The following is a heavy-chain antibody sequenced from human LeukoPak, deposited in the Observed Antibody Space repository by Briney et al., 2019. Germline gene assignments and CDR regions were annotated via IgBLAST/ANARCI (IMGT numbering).Heavy chain of an antibody. D-gene: IGHD1-26*01. CDR1: GYTFTSYG. Sequence: GASVKVSCKASGYTFTSYGISWVRQAPGQGLEWVGWISAYNRDTNYAQKVQGRVTMTTDTSTTTAYMELRSLRSDDTAVYYCARAGENYYDFYYWGQGTLVTVPS. V-gene: IGHV1-18*01. J-gene: IGHJ4*02. CDR2: ISAYNRDT. CDR3: ARAGENYYDFYY.